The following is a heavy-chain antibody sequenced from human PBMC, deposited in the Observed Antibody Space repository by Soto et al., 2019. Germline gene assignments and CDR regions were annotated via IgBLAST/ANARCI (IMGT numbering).Heavy chain of an antibody. Sequence: GGSLRLSCAASGFTFDDYAMHWVRQAPGKGLEWVSGISWNSGSIGYADSVKGRFTISRDNAKNSLYLQMNSLRAEDTALYYCAKDRGTTGTTGPSDAFDIWGQGTMVTVSS. D-gene: IGHD1-1*01. CDR2: ISWNSGSI. V-gene: IGHV3-9*01. J-gene: IGHJ3*02. CDR3: AKDRGTTGTTGPSDAFDI. CDR1: GFTFDDYA.